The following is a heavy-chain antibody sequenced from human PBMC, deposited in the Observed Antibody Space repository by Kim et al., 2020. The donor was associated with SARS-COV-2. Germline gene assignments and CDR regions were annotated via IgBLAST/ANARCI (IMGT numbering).Heavy chain of an antibody. Sequence: GGSLRLSCAASGFTFSTYAMSWVRQAPGKGLEWVSTISNSGNNTHHADSVKDRFTISRDNSKNTLYLQMNSLRAEDTAVYYCVKDLTYNYAYWGQGTLVTVSS. V-gene: IGHV3-23*01. CDR2: ISNSGNNT. J-gene: IGHJ4*02. CDR1: GFTFSTYA. D-gene: IGHD5-18*01. CDR3: VKDLTYNYAY.